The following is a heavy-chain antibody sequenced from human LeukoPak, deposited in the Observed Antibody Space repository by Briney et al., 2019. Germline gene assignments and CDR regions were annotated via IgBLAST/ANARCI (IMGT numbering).Heavy chain of an antibody. D-gene: IGHD6-19*01. J-gene: IGHJ5*02. CDR2: IIPILGIA. CDR1: GGTFSSYA. CDR3: ARDSSSGWSAWFDP. Sequence: VASVKVSCKASGGTFSSYAISWVRQAPGQGLEWMGRIIPILGIANYAQKFQGRVTITADKSTSTAYMELSSLRSEDTAVYYCARDSSSGWSAWFDPWGQGTLVTVSS. V-gene: IGHV1-69*04.